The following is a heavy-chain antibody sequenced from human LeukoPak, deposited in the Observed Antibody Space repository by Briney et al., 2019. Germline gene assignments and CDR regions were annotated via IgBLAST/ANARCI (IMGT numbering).Heavy chain of an antibody. D-gene: IGHD6-19*01. J-gene: IGHJ4*02. V-gene: IGHV3-30*18. CDR3: AKSELAVPLSY. CDR2: ISYDGSNK. Sequence: PGGSLRLSCAASGFTFSSYGMHWVRQAPGKGLEWVAVISYDGSNKYYADSVKGRFTISRDNSKNTLYLQMNSLRAEDTAVYYCAKSELAVPLSYWGQGTLVTVSS. CDR1: GFTFSSYG.